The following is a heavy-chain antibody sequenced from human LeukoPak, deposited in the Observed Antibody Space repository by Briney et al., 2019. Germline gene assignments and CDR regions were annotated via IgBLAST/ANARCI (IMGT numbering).Heavy chain of an antibody. J-gene: IGHJ4*02. CDR2: IKQDGSEK. CDR3: ARDSVSSGYYFDY. D-gene: IGHD3-22*01. V-gene: IGHV3-7*01. Sequence: PGGSLRLSCAASGFTFSSYWMSWVRQAPGKGLEWVANIKQDGSEKYYVDSVKGRFTISRDNAKNSLYLQMNSLRAEDTAVYYCARDSVSSGYYFDYWGQGTLVTDSS. CDR1: GFTFSSYW.